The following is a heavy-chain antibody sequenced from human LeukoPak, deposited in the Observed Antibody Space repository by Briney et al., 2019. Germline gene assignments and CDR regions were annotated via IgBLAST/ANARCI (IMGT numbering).Heavy chain of an antibody. CDR1: SGSINFYY. CDR2: IYYRGST. CDR3: ARTTGNYGYYFEY. D-gene: IGHD1-7*01. Sequence: SETLSLTCSVSSGSINFYYWSWIRQTPGKGLEWIGYIYYRGSTNYNPSLKSRVTISVDTPKNQFSLNLSSVTAADTAIYYCARTTGNYGYYFEYWGQGAQVTVSS. J-gene: IGHJ4*02. V-gene: IGHV4-59*01.